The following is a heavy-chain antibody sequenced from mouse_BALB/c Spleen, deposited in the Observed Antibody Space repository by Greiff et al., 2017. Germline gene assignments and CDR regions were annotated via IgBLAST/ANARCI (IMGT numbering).Heavy chain of an antibody. V-gene: IGHV1-63*02. D-gene: IGHD1-1*01. CDR2: IYPGGGYT. CDR1: GYTFTNYW. J-gene: IGHJ1*01. Sequence: QVQLQQSGAELVRPGTSVKISCKASGYTFTNYWLGWVKQRPGHGLEWIGDIYPGGGYTNYNEKFKGKATLTADTSSSTAYMQLSSLTSEDSAVYFCARSGYGSSYWYFDVWGAGTTVTVSS. CDR3: ARSGYGSSYWYFDV.